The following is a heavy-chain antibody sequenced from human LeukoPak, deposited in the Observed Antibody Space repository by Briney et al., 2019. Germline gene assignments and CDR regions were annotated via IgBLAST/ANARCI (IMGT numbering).Heavy chain of an antibody. CDR2: ISGSGGKT. V-gene: IGHV3-23*01. CDR3: GPSLGELSQSSLFDY. CDR1: GFTFSNYA. Sequence: GGSLRLSCAASGFTFSNYAMSWVRQAPGEGLEWVSAISGSGGKTYYADSVMGRFTISRDNSKNTLFLQMNSLRAEDTAINYCGPSLGELSQSSLFDYWGQGTLVTVSS. D-gene: IGHD3-16*02. J-gene: IGHJ4*02.